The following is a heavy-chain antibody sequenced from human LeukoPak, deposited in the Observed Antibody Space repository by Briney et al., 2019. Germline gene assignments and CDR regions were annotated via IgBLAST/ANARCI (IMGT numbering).Heavy chain of an antibody. CDR1: GYTFSSYA. J-gene: IGHJ4*02. D-gene: IGHD2-21*01. CDR2: ISVYNGNT. CDR3: ARSRVSHTNVSTLLY. Sequence: ASVKVSCKASGYTFSSYAIAWVRQAPGQGPEWMGSISVYNGNTEYAQKLQGRVTMTTDTFTNTAYMELWNLRPDDTAVYYCARSRVSHTNVSTLLYWGQGTLVTVSS. V-gene: IGHV1-18*01.